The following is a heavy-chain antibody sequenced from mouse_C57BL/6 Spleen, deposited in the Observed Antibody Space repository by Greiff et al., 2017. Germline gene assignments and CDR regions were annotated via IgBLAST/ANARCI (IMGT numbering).Heavy chain of an antibody. CDR3: ARDSRYDYDGRWAMDY. CDR2: ISDGGSYT. Sequence: EVMLVESGGGLVKPGGSLKLSCAASGFTFSSYAMSWVRQTPEKRLEWVATISDGGSYTYYPDNVKGRFTISRDNAKNNLYLQMSHLKSEDAAMYYCARDSRYDYDGRWAMDYWGQGTSVTVSA. V-gene: IGHV5-4*01. CDR1: GFTFSSYA. J-gene: IGHJ4*01. D-gene: IGHD2-4*01.